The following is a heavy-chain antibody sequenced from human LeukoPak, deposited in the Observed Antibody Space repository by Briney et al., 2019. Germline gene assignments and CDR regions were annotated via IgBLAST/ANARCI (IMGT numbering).Heavy chain of an antibody. CDR1: GGSISSGGYY. D-gene: IGHD3-9*01. CDR2: IYHSGST. CDR3: ARMDLTGFTYYFDY. V-gene: IGHV4-30-2*01. Sequence: PSETLSLTCTVSGGSISSGGYYWRWIRQPPGKGLEWIGYIYHSGSTYYNPSLKSRVTISVDRSKNQFSLKLSSVTAADTAVYYCARMDLTGFTYYFDYWGQGTLVTVSS. J-gene: IGHJ4*02.